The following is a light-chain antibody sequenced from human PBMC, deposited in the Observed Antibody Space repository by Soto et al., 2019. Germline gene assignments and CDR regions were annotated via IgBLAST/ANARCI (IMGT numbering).Light chain of an antibody. CDR2: GAS. V-gene: IGKV3-20*01. CDR3: QQYASSPLT. Sequence: EIVLTQSPGTLSLSPGERATLSCRASQSVGNNYLAWYQQKPGQAPRLLIHGASSWATGIPDRFSGSGSGTDFTLTITRLETEDFAVYYCQQYASSPLTFGQGTKVEIK. CDR1: QSVGNNY. J-gene: IGKJ2*01.